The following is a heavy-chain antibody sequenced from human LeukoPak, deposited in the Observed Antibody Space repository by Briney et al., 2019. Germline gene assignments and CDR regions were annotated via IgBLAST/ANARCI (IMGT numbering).Heavy chain of an antibody. CDR2: IYYSGST. J-gene: IGHJ5*02. CDR1: GGSLSSSSYY. V-gene: IGHV4-39*01. CDR3: ASTPMVRGVINWFDP. Sequence: SETLSLTCTVSGGSLSSSSYYWGWIRQPPGKGLEWIGSIYYSGSTYYNPSLKSRVTISVDTSKNQFSLKLSSVTAADTAVYYCASTPMVRGVINWFDPWGQGTLVTVSS. D-gene: IGHD3-10*01.